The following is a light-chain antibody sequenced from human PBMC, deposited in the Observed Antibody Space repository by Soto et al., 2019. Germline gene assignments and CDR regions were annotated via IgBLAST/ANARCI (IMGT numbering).Light chain of an antibody. CDR2: AAS. J-gene: IGKJ4*01. V-gene: IGKV1-9*01. CDR1: QGISSY. Sequence: QLTQSPSSLSASVGDRVTITCRASQGISSYLAWYQQKPGKVPKLLISAASTLESGVPLRFSGGGFGTDFTLTISSLQPEDFATYYCQQLYGYPLSFGGGTKVEIK. CDR3: QQLYGYPLS.